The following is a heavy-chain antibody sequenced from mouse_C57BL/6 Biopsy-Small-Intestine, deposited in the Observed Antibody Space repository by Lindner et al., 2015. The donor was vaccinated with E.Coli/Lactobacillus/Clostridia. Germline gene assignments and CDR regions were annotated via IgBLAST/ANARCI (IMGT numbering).Heavy chain of an antibody. CDR3: ARQAIVHSFDY. V-gene: IGHV1-4*01. CDR1: GYTFTTYT. Sequence: VQLQESGAELARPGASVKMSCKGSGYTFTTYTMHWVRQKPGQGLEWIGYINPSSGYAKYNQNFKDKATLTADKSSSTAYMQLSSLTSEDSAVYYCARQAIVHSFDYWGQGTTLTVSA. J-gene: IGHJ2*01. D-gene: IGHD2-12*01. CDR2: INPSSGYA.